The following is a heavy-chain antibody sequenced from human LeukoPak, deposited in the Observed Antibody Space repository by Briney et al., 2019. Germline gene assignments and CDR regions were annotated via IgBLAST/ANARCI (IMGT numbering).Heavy chain of an antibody. D-gene: IGHD2-21*02. Sequence: SETLSLTCAVSGGSISSDSYYWGWIRQPPGEGLEWIGSISYSGSTYYNPSLRSRVTIALDTSNNQFSLRLSSVTAADTAVYYCARELYGDGSRAFDTWGQGTMVTVSS. CDR1: GGSISSDSYY. V-gene: IGHV4-39*07. CDR3: ARELYGDGSRAFDT. CDR2: ISYSGST. J-gene: IGHJ3*02.